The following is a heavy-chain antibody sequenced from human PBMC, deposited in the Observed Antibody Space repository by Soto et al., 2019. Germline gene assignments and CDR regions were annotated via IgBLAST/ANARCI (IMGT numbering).Heavy chain of an antibody. CDR3: ARQRLLWFGAPRLNWFDP. D-gene: IGHD3-10*01. J-gene: IGHJ5*02. CDR2: IYYSGST. V-gene: IGHV4-61*01. CDR1: GGSLRSNIYY. Sequence: SETLSLTCSVSGGSLRSNIYYRSWIRQPPGKGLEWIGYIYYSGSTNYNPSLKSRVTISVDTSKNQFSLKLSSVTAADTAVYYCARQRLLWFGAPRLNWFDPWGQGTLVTVS.